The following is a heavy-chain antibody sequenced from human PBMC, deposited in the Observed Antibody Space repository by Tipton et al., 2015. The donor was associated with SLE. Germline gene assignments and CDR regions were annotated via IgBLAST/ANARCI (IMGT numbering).Heavy chain of an antibody. D-gene: IGHD7-27*01. V-gene: IGHV3-30*04. J-gene: IGHJ4*02. CDR2: VSYGGSNK. CDR3: AREGNWAGEVDY. CDR1: GFTFSSYT. Sequence: SLRLSCAASGFTFSSYTMHWVRQAPGKGLEWVAVVSYGGSNKYYADSVKGRFTISRDNSKNTLSLQMSSLRAEETAVYYCAREGNWAGEVDYWGQGTLVTVSS.